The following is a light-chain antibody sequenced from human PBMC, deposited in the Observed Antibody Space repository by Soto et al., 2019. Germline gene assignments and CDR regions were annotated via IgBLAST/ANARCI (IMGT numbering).Light chain of an antibody. CDR1: QSVSSY. V-gene: IGKV3-11*01. CDR3: QQRSNWPPIP. Sequence: EIVLTQSPATLSLSPGERATLSCRASQSVSSYLAWYQRKPGQAPRLLIYDASNRATGIPARFSGSGSGTDFTLTISSLEPEDFAVYYCQQRSNWPPIPFGQGTRLEIK. J-gene: IGKJ5*01. CDR2: DAS.